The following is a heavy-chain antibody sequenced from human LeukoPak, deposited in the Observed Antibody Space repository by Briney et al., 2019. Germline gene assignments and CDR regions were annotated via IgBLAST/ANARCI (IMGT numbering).Heavy chain of an antibody. J-gene: IGHJ4*02. CDR3: ARERIERYTYASSDFDY. V-gene: IGHV4-38-2*02. CDR2: VSHSGST. CDR1: GYSISSDYY. Sequence: SETPSLTCTVSGYSISSDYYWGWIRQPPGKGLEWIASVSHSGSTYYNPSLKSRVTISVDTSKNQFSLKVTSVTAADTALYYCARERIERYTYASSDFDYWGRGTLVTVSS. D-gene: IGHD5-18*01.